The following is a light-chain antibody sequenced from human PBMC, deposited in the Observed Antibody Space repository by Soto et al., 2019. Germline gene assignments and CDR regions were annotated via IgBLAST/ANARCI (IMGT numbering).Light chain of an antibody. CDR1: QSVSSS. CDR3: QQRSNWPPEVT. V-gene: IGKV3-11*01. J-gene: IGKJ3*01. CDR2: DAS. Sequence: EIVLTQSPDTLSLSPGERATLSCRASQSVSSSLAWYQQKPRQAPRLLIYDASNRATGIPARFSDSGSGTDFTLPISRLEPEDFAVYYCQQRSNWPPEVTFGPGTKVDIK.